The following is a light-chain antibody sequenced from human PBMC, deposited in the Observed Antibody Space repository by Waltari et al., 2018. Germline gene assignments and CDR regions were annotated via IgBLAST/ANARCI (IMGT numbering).Light chain of an antibody. J-gene: IGLJ3*02. CDR2: DVN. CDR3: CSYAGSAISV. CDR1: TSDVGKYNL. V-gene: IGLV2-23*02. Sequence: QSALTQTATVSGSPGQSITISCTGTTSDVGKYNLVSWYQQHPGQAPTLIIYDVNKRTSGVSNRFSGSKSGNTASLTISGLQAADEAYYYCCSYAGSAISVFGGGTKVTVL.